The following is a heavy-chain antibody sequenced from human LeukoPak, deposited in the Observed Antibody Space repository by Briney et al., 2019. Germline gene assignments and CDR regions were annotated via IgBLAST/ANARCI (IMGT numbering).Heavy chain of an antibody. D-gene: IGHD6-13*01. CDR1: GGSISSYY. CDR3: AGLLSSWYGDYYYYYGMDV. CDR2: IYYSGST. Sequence: SETLSLTCTVSGGSISSYYWSWIRQPPGKGLEWIGYIYYSGSTNYNPSLKSRVTISVDTSKNQFSLKLSSVTAADTAVYYCAGLLSSWYGDYYYYYGMDVWGQGTTVTVSS. V-gene: IGHV4-59*08. J-gene: IGHJ6*02.